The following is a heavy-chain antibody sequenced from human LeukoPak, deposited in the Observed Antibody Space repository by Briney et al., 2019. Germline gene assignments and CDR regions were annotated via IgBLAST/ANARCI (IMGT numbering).Heavy chain of an antibody. CDR1: GGSISSGGYY. J-gene: IGHJ6*02. CDR2: IYYSGST. Sequence: PSETLSLTCTVSGGSISSGGYYWSWIRQHPGKGLEWIGYIYYSGSTYYNPSLKSRVTISVDTSRNQFSLKLSSVTAADTAVYYCARAPYCSGGSCRGIYYYYYGMDVWGQGTTVTVSS. CDR3: ARAPYCSGGSCRGIYYYYYGMDV. D-gene: IGHD2-15*01. V-gene: IGHV4-31*03.